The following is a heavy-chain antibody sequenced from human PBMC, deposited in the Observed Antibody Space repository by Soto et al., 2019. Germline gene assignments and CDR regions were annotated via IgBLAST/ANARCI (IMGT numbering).Heavy chain of an antibody. Sequence: QVQLVQSGAEVKKPGASVKVSCKASGYTFTSSDISWVRQATGQGLEWMGWMNPNSGNTGYAQKFQGRVTMTRNTSTRTAYMELNSLKSEDTAVYYCARERESSYYYGMDVWGQGTTVTVSS. CDR1: GYTFTSSD. V-gene: IGHV1-8*01. J-gene: IGHJ6*02. CDR3: ARERESSYYYGMDV. D-gene: IGHD2-2*01. CDR2: MNPNSGNT.